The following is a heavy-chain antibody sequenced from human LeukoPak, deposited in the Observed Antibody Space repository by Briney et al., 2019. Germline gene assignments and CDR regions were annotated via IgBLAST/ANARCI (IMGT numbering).Heavy chain of an antibody. CDR3: ARRRKDLNWFDP. J-gene: IGHJ5*02. Sequence: SETLSLTCAVSGDSISNSDYYWGWIRQSPGKGLEWITLINYSGHTFYNPSLRSRVTISVDMPKNQFSLNLNSVTAADTAVYYCARRRKDLNWFDPWGQGTLVTVSS. V-gene: IGHV4-39*01. CDR2: INYSGHT. CDR1: GDSISNSDYY.